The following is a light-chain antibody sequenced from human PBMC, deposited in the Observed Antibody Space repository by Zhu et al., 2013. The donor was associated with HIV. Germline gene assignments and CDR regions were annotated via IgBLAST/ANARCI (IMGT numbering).Light chain of an antibody. CDR3: QQYGSSPPLT. CDR1: QSVSTRN. J-gene: IGKJ4*01. CDR2: GAF. V-gene: IGKV3-20*01. Sequence: EIVLTQAPGTLSLSPGDRATLSCRASQSVSTRNVAWYQQKPGQAPRLLIYGAFTRATGVPDRFSGSGSETDFTLTINGLEPQDFAMYFCQQYGSSPPLTFGGGTKVEVE.